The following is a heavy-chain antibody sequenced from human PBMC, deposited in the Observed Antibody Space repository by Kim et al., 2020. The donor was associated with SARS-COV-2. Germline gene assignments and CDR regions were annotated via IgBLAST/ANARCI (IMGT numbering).Heavy chain of an antibody. CDR1: GFTFSSRG. J-gene: IGHJ4*02. Sequence: GGSLRLSCVASGFTFSSRGMHWVRQAPGKGLEWVAVISPDGVGRKYADSVKGRFTISRDNSKNTLYLQMDNLRIEDTALYHCAKEEEMVLVPAAPDYWGQGTLVTVSP. CDR3: AKEEEMVLVPAAPDY. V-gene: IGHV3-30*18. CDR2: ISPDGVGR. D-gene: IGHD2-2*01.